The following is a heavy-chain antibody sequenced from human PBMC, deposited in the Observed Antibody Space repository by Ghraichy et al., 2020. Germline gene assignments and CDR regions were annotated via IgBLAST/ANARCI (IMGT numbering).Heavy chain of an antibody. V-gene: IGHV3-23*01. CDR2: ISGSGRST. D-gene: IGHD2-2*01. CDR1: GFTFSTYA. Sequence: GGSLRLSCAASGFTFSTYAMSWVRQAPGKGLEWVSGISGSGRSTYYADSVKGRFTISRDNSDNTLYLQMHSLRAEDTAVYYCAKDRWVEYQFDYWGQGTLVTVSS. CDR3: AKDRWVEYQFDY. J-gene: IGHJ4*02.